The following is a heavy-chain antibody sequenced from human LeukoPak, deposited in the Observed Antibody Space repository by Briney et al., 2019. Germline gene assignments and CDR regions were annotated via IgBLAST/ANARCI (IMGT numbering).Heavy chain of an antibody. CDR1: GGTFSSYA. Sequence: SVKVSCKASGGTFSSYAISWVRQAPGQGLEWMGRIIPILGIANYAQKFQGRVTITADKSTSTAYMELSSLRSEDTAVYYCARGDHYYDSRAFDYWGQGTLVTVPS. CDR2: IIPILGIA. D-gene: IGHD3-22*01. J-gene: IGHJ4*02. CDR3: ARGDHYYDSRAFDY. V-gene: IGHV1-69*04.